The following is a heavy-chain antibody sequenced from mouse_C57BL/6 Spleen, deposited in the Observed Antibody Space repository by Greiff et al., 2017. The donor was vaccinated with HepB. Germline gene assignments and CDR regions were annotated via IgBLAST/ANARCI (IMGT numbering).Heavy chain of an antibody. Sequence: VQLQQSGAELVRPGASVTLSCKASGYTFTDYEMHWVKQTPVHGLEWIGAIDPETGGTAYNQKFKGKAILTADKSSSTAYMELRSLTSEDSAVYYWTRYSTMVTTRHYAMHYCGEEASVTVSS. V-gene: IGHV1-15*01. D-gene: IGHD2-1*01. CDR1: GYTFTDYE. CDR3: TRYSTMVTTRHYAMHY. CDR2: IDPETGGT. J-gene: IGHJ4*01.